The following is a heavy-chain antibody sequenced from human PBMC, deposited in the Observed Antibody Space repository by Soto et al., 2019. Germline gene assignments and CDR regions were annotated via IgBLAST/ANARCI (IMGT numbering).Heavy chain of an antibody. CDR2: IHYSGST. V-gene: IGHV4-61*08. D-gene: IGHD5-18*01. CDR3: AHSLGYSYGFSRPEYNWFDP. Sequence: PSETLSLTCAVPGGSVNIGAYYWSWIRQPPGKGLEWIGFIHYSGSTNYNPSLTGRVTMSVDTSKNQVVLTMTNMDPVDTATYYCAHSLGYSYGFSRPEYNWFDPWGQGTLVTVSS. J-gene: IGHJ5*02. CDR1: GGSVNIGAYY.